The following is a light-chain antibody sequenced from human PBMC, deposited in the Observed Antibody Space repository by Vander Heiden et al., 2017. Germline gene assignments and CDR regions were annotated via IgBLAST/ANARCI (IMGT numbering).Light chain of an antibody. Sequence: EIVLTQSPGTLSLSPGERATLSCRASQSVSSSYLAWYQQKPGQAPGLLIYGASRRATGIPDRFSGSGSGTDFTLTISRLEPEDFAVYYCQQYGSSRITFGQGTRLEIK. CDR1: QSVSSSY. V-gene: IGKV3-20*01. J-gene: IGKJ5*01. CDR2: GAS. CDR3: QQYGSSRIT.